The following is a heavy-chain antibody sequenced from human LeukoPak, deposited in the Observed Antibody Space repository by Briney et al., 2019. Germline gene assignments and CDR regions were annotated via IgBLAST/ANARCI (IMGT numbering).Heavy chain of an antibody. CDR1: GFTFSDAW. Sequence: SGGSLRLSCVGSGFTFSDAWMSWVRQAPGRGLEWGGRIKSKSDGGTIDYAAPVKGRFTISRDDSRNTLYLQMNSLKTEDTAVYYCTTRRQDGWWGQGTLVTVS. J-gene: IGHJ4*02. CDR2: IKSKSDGGTI. D-gene: IGHD2-15*01. V-gene: IGHV3-15*01. CDR3: TTRRQDGW.